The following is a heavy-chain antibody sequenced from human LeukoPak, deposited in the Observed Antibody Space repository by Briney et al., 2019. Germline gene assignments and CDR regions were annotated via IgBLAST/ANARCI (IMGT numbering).Heavy chain of an antibody. Sequence: GGSLRLSCEASGFTFSNYWMHWVRQAPGKGLVWVSRISSDGSSTSYADSVKGRFTISRDNAKNTLYLQMNSLRAEDTAVYYCARTAYSDYSLGFWGQGTLVTVSS. J-gene: IGHJ4*02. D-gene: IGHD5-12*01. CDR3: ARTAYSDYSLGF. V-gene: IGHV3-74*01. CDR2: ISSDGSST. CDR1: GFTFSNYW.